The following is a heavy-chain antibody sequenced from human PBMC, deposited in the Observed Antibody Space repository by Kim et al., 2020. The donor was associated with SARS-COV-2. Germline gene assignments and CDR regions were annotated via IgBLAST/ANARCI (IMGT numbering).Heavy chain of an antibody. J-gene: IGHJ6*02. CDR2: ISYDGSNK. D-gene: IGHD3-16*01. CDR3: ARAQHGGYYYGMDV. Sequence: GGSLRLSCAASGFTFSSYAMHWVRQAPGKGLEWVAVISYDGSNKYYADSVKGRFTISRDSTKNTLYLQMNSLKAEDTAVYYCARAQHGGYYYGMDVWDQGSTVTVSS. V-gene: IGHV3-30-3*01. CDR1: GFTFSSYA.